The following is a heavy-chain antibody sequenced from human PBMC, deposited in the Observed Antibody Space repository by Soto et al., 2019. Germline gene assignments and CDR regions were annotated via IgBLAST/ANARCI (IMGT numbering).Heavy chain of an antibody. J-gene: IGHJ6*02. V-gene: IGHV1-2*04. CDR3: ARDRALAATPLYYYYGMDV. Sequence: GASVKVSCKASGYTFTGYYMHWVRQAPGQGLEWMGWINPNSGGTNYAQKFQGWVTMTRDTSISTAYMELSRLRSDDTAVYYCARDRALAATPLYYYYGMDVWGQGTTVT. CDR1: GYTFTGYY. D-gene: IGHD2-15*01. CDR2: INPNSGGT.